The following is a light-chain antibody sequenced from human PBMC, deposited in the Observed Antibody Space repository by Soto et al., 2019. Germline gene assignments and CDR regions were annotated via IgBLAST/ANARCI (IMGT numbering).Light chain of an antibody. CDR3: QQYGSSPIT. J-gene: IGKJ5*01. CDR2: GAS. CDR1: QSVSIK. Sequence: ERVMTQSPATLSVSPGERATLSCMASQSVSIKLAWYQQKPGQAPGLLIYGASSRATGIPDRFSGSGSGTDFTLTISRLEPEDFAVYYCQQYGSSPITFGQGTRLEIK. V-gene: IGKV3-20*01.